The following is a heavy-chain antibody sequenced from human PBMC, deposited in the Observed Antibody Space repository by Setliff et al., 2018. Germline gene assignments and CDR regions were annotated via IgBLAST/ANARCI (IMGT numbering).Heavy chain of an antibody. J-gene: IGHJ3*02. V-gene: IGHV1-18*01. Sequence: ASVKVSCKASGYTLSNSILSWVRQAPGQGLEWVGWISAYNGKTYSAQKFQDRVTLTTHTSTNMGYLELRDLRSDDTAAYYCARDRAYFSSSHDAFDIWGQGTMVTVSS. CDR2: ISAYNGKT. D-gene: IGHD2-21*01. CDR1: GYTLSNSI. CDR3: ARDRAYFSSSHDAFDI.